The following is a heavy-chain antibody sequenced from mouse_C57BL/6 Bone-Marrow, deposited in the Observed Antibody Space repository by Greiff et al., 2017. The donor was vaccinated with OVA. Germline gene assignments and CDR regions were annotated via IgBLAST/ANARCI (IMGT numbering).Heavy chain of an antibody. CDR3: ARAFTTVVPYYFDY. V-gene: IGHV1-39*01. CDR1: GYSFTDYN. Sequence: EVQLQESGPELVKPGASVKISCKASGYSFTDYNMNWVKQSNGKSLEWIGVINPNYGTTSYNQKFKGKATLTVDQSSSTAYMQLNSLTSEDSAVYYCARAFTTVVPYYFDYWGQGTTLTVSS. J-gene: IGHJ2*01. D-gene: IGHD1-1*01. CDR2: INPNYGTT.